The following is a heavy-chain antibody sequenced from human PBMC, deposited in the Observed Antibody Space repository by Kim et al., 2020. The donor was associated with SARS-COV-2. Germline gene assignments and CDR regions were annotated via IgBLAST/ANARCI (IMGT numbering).Heavy chain of an antibody. D-gene: IGHD6-13*01. J-gene: IGHJ6*02. V-gene: IGHV4-39*01. Sequence: SETLSLTCTVSGGSISSSSYYWGWIRQPPGKGLEWIGSIYYSGSTYYNPSLKSRVTISVDTSKNQFSLKLSSVTAADTAVYYCARHMHDSSSWYYPNYYYYGMDVWGQGTTVTVSS. CDR2: IYYSGST. CDR1: GGSISSSSYY. CDR3: ARHMHDSSSWYYPNYYYYGMDV.